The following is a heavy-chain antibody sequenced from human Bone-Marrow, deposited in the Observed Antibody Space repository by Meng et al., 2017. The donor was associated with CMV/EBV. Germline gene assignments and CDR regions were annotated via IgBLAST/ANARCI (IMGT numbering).Heavy chain of an antibody. V-gene: IGHV1-8*02. Sequence: ASVKVSCKASGYTFTGYYMHWVRQAPGQGLEWMGWMNPNSANTGYAQKFQGRVTMTRNTSISTAYMELSSLKSEDTAVYYCAIGFPMVRGVIPPLEIADWGQGTRVTCCS. J-gene: IGHJ4*01. D-gene: IGHD3-10*01. CDR3: AIGFPMVRGVIPPLEIAD. CDR1: GYTFTGYY. CDR2: MNPNSANT.